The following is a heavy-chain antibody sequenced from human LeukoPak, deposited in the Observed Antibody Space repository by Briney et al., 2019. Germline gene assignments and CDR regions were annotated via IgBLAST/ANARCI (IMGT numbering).Heavy chain of an antibody. CDR2: ISGSGGST. J-gene: IGHJ4*02. CDR1: GYTFTSYA. V-gene: IGHV3-23*01. Sequence: GASVKVSCKASGYTFTSYAMSWVRQAPGKGLEWVSAISGSGGSTYYADSVKGRFTISRDNSKNTLYLQMDSLRAEDTAVYYCAKGSTSTVTPTDYWGQGTLVTVSS. CDR3: AKGSTSTVTPTDY. D-gene: IGHD4-17*01.